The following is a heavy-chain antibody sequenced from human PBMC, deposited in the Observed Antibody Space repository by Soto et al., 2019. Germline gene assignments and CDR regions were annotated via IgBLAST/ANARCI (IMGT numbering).Heavy chain of an antibody. CDR1: GYTFTIYY. J-gene: IGHJ2*01. V-gene: IGHV1-2*02. Sequence: QVQLVQSGAEVKEPGASVKVSCKASGYTFTIYYIHWVRQAPGQGLEWMGWTNPDSGGTKYAQKFQGGVTMTRDTSISTLYMELSRLRSDDTAVYYCAREIRSGYYKYWYFDLWGRGTLVTVSS. D-gene: IGHD3-3*01. CDR3: AREIRSGYYKYWYFDL. CDR2: TNPDSGGT.